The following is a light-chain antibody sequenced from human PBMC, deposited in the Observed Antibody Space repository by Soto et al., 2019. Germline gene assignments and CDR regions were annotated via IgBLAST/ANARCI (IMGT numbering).Light chain of an antibody. CDR1: SGSIASNY. CDR3: QSYDSTNLCVV. J-gene: IGLJ2*01. Sequence: NFMLTQPLSVSESPGKTVTISCTRSSGSIASNYVQWYQQRPGSAPTTVIYEYHQRPSGVPGRFSGSIDSSSNSASLTIAGLRTEDEADYCGQSYDSTNLCVVFGGGTKLTVL. V-gene: IGLV6-57*04. CDR2: EYH.